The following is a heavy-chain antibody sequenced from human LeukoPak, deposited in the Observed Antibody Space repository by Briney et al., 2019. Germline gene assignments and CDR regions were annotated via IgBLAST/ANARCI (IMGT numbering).Heavy chain of an antibody. CDR1: VFTFSRYG. D-gene: IGHD3-10*01. Sequence: PGGSLRLSCAASVFTFSRYGMHSVRQAPGKGLEWVAVISYDGSNKYYADSVRGRFTISRDNAKNSLYLQMNSLRAENTAVYYCATYYYASRSSDWGKGTLATVP. V-gene: IGHV3-30*03. CDR3: ATYYYASRSSD. J-gene: IGHJ4*02. CDR2: ISYDGSNK.